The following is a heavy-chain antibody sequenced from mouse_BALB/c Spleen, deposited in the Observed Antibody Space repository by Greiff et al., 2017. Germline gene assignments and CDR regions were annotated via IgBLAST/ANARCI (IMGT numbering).Heavy chain of an antibody. CDR3: ARNLDAKGGFAY. CDR1: GFSLSRYS. Sequence: VHLVESGPGLVAPSQSLSITCTVSGFSLSRYSVHWVRQPPGKGLEWLGMIWGGGSTDYNSALKSRLSISKDNSKSQVFLKMNSLQTDDTAMYYCARNLDAKGGFAYWGQGTLVTVSA. CDR2: IWGGGST. J-gene: IGHJ3*01. V-gene: IGHV2-6-4*01. D-gene: IGHD6-1*01.